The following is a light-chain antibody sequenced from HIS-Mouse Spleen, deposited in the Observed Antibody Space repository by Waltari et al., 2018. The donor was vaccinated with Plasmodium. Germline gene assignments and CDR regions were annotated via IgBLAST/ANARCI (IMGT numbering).Light chain of an antibody. CDR1: ALPKQY. J-gene: IGLJ3*02. CDR2: EDS. CDR3: YSTDSSGNHRV. V-gene: IGLV3-10*01. Sequence: SYELTQPPSVSVSPGQTARITCSGDALPKQYAYWYQQKSGHAPVLVIYEDSNRPSGIPERFSGSSSGTMATLTISGAQVEDEADYYCYSTDSSGNHRVFGGGTKLTVL.